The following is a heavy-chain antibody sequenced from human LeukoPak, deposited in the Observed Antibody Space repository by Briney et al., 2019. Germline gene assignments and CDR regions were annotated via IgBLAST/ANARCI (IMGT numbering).Heavy chain of an antibody. J-gene: IGHJ4*02. CDR2: IHPNSGGT. D-gene: IGHD5-24*01. CDR1: GYTFTGYY. CDR3: ARGVCGMSTIESAFY. Sequence: ASVKVSCKASGYTFTGYYIHWVRQAPGQGLEWMGWIHPNSGGTKYAQKFQGRVTMTRDTSTSTVYMELSSLRSEDTALYFCARGVCGMSTIESAFYWGQGTLVTVSS. V-gene: IGHV1-2*02.